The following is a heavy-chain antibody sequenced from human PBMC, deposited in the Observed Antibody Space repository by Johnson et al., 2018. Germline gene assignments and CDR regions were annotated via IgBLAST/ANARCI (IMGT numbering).Heavy chain of an antibody. Sequence: VQLVQSGGGLVQPGRSLRLSCAASGFTFDDYAMNWVRQAPGKGLEWVSGISWSGGSIGYADSVKGRFTISRDNAKNSLYLPMNRLRAEDTALYYGAKGTVARYYYHHRDCVGKGITVTVSS. J-gene: IGHJ6*03. CDR3: AKGTVARYYYHHRDC. CDR2: ISWSGGSI. D-gene: IGHD4-23*01. V-gene: IGHV3-9*01. CDR1: GFTFDDYA.